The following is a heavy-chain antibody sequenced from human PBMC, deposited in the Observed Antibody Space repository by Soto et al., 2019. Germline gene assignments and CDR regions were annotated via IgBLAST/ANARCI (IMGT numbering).Heavy chain of an antibody. J-gene: IGHJ6*02. CDR2: IYWDDDK. Sequence: QITLKESGPTLVKPTQSLTLTCTFSGFSLNTGGVGVGWVRQPPGKALEWLALIYWDDDKRYSPSLKSRLTITKDTSKSQVVLTMTNMDPVDTATYYCAHFTTLLLNVWGQGTTVTVSS. CDR1: GFSLNTGGVG. V-gene: IGHV2-5*02. CDR3: AHFTTLLLNV. D-gene: IGHD3-10*01.